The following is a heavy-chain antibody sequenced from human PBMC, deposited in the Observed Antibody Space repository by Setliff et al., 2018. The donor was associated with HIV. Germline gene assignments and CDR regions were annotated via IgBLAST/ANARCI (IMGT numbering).Heavy chain of an antibody. D-gene: IGHD3-10*02. CDR1: GGSISSSSYC. Sequence: PSETLSLTCTVSGGSISSSSYCWGWIRQPPGKGLEWIGSIYYSGSTYSNPSLKSRVTISADTSKNQISLKLNSVTAADTAVYYCARGHMLITYYYYYYMDVWGKGTTVTVSS. CDR2: IYYSGST. J-gene: IGHJ6*03. CDR3: ARGHMLITYYYYYYMDV. V-gene: IGHV4-39*01.